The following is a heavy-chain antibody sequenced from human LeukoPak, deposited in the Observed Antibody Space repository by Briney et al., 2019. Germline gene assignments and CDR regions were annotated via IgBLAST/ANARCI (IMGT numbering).Heavy chain of an antibody. D-gene: IGHD4-23*01. J-gene: IGHJ4*02. CDR1: GYSISSGYY. Sequence: PSETLSLTCTVSGYSISSGYYWGWIRPPPGKGLEWIGSIYHSGSTYYNPSLKSRVTISVDTSKNQFSLKLSSVTAADTAVYYCARVDGGNSGIDYWGQGTLVTVSS. V-gene: IGHV4-38-2*02. CDR3: ARVDGGNSGIDY. CDR2: IYHSGST.